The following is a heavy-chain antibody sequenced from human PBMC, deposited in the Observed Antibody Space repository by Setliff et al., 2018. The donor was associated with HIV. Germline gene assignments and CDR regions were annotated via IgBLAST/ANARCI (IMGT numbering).Heavy chain of an antibody. Sequence: PSETLSLTCSVSPYSISSGYYWGWLRQSPGKGLEWIGCLYYGGNTYYNPSLKSRVAMSIDTSKNEVSLRLKSVTAADTAIYYCARDPWLLGASAGGDNWLDPWGQGTLVTVSS. CDR3: ARDPWLLGASAGGDNWLDP. D-gene: IGHD1-26*01. CDR2: LYYGGNT. J-gene: IGHJ5*02. CDR1: PYSISSGYY. V-gene: IGHV4-38-2*02.